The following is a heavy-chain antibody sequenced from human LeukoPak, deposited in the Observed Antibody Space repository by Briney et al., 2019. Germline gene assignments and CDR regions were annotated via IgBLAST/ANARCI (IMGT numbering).Heavy chain of an antibody. J-gene: IGHJ4*02. D-gene: IGHD6-19*01. CDR1: GGSISGYS. CDR2: IDYGGST. V-gene: IGHV4-59*01. Sequence: SGTLSLTCSVSGGSISGYSWSWIREPPGKGLEWIGGIDYGGSTTHNPSLRSRVTMSVNTSKNQFSLNLSSVPAADTAVYYCARWSSGGDYWGQGTLVTVSS. CDR3: ARWSSGGDY.